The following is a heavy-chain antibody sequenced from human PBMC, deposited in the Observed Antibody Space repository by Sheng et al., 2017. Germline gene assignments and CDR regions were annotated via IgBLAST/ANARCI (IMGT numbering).Heavy chain of an antibody. CDR3: ARYDFRGWFSV. D-gene: IGHD3-3*01. J-gene: IGHJ3*01. CDR1: GHTFTTFD. Sequence: QVQLVQSGAEVKNPGASVKVSCKAPGHTFTTFDINWVRQAAGQGLEWVGFITPASYTGXSPRLQGRVHLYQGYSSTVYMELRDLRSEDTAVYYCARYDFRGWFSVWGQGYTGHVSS. V-gene: IGHV1-8*03. CDR2: ITPASYT.